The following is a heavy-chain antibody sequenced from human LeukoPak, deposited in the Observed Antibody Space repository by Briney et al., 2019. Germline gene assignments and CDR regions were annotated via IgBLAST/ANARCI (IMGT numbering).Heavy chain of an antibody. CDR3: ARVDPRLPEQPFDY. D-gene: IGHD1/OR15-1a*01. CDR1: GFTFSSYA. V-gene: IGHV3-30-3*01. J-gene: IGHJ4*02. CDR2: ISYDGSNK. Sequence: AGRSLRLSCAASGFTFSSYAMHWVRQAPGKGLEWVAVISYDGSNKYYADSVKGRFTISRDNSKNTLYLQMNSLRAEDTAVYYCARVDPRLPEQPFDYWGQGTLVTVSS.